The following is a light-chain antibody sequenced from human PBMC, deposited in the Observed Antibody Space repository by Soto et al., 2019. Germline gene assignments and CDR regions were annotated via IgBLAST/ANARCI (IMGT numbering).Light chain of an antibody. CDR1: SSNIGAGYD. V-gene: IGLV1-40*01. Sequence: QSVLTQPPSVSGAPGQRVTISCTGSSSNIGAGYDVHWYQQLPRTAPKLLIYGNSNRPSGVPDRFSGSKSGTSASLAITGLQAEDEADYYCTSYAGTYSFFYVFGTGTKVTVL. CDR2: GNS. CDR3: TSYAGTYSFFYV. J-gene: IGLJ1*01.